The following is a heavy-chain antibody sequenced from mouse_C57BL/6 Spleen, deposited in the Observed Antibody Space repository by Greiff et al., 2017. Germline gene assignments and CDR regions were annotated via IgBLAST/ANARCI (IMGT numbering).Heavy chain of an antibody. CDR3: AREGADYYYGSRGYFDV. D-gene: IGHD1-1*01. J-gene: IGHJ1*03. V-gene: IGHV1-54*01. CDR2: IDPGSGGT. Sequence: VKLVESGAELVRPGTSVKVSCKASGYAFTNYLIAWVKQRPGQGLEWIGVIDPGSGGTNYNEKFKGKATLTADKSSSTAYMQLSSLTSEDSAVYFCAREGADYYYGSRGYFDVWGTGTTVTVSS. CDR1: GYAFTNYL.